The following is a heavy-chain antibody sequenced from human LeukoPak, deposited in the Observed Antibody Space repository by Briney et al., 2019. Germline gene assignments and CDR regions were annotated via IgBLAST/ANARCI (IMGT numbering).Heavy chain of an antibody. CDR1: GGSISGYY. CDR2: IYSSGNT. CDR3: AREGKAAAGRGDF. V-gene: IGHV4-4*07. Sequence: SETLSLTCTVSGGSISGYYWAWVRQPAGKGLEWIGRIYSSGNTNCNPSLKSRVTMSVDTSKSQFSLKLSSVTAADTAVYYCAREGKAAAGRGDFWGQGTLVTVSS. D-gene: IGHD6-13*01. J-gene: IGHJ4*02.